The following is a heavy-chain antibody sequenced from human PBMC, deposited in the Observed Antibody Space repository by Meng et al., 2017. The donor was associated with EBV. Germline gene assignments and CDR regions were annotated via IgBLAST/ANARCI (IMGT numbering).Heavy chain of an antibody. V-gene: IGHV1-2*06. Sequence: QVQPVQSGAEGKKPGASVKVSCKASGYTFTGYYMHWVRQAPGQGLEWMGRINPNSGGTNYAQKFQGRVTMTRDTSISTAYMELSRLRSDDTAVYYCARVGIAVAGTGDYWGQGTLVTVSS. D-gene: IGHD6-19*01. CDR1: GYTFTGYY. CDR2: INPNSGGT. J-gene: IGHJ4*02. CDR3: ARVGIAVAGTGDY.